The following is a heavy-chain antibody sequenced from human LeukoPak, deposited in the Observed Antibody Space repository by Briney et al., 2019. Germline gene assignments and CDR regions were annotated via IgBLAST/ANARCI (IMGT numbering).Heavy chain of an antibody. V-gene: IGHV1-46*01. CDR3: ARDMISYGYDY. CDR2: INPSGGST. Sequence: ASVKVSCKASGYTFTSYYMHWVRQAPGQGLEWMGIINPSGGSTSYAQKFQGRVTMTRDTSTSSVYMELSSLRSEDTAVYYCARDMISYGYDYWGQGTLVTVSS. CDR1: GYTFTSYY. D-gene: IGHD5-18*01. J-gene: IGHJ4*02.